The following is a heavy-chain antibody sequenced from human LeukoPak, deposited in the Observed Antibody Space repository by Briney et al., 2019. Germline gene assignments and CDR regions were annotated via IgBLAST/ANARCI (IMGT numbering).Heavy chain of an antibody. CDR3: AKSPDYDYVWGSYRYFDY. D-gene: IGHD3-16*02. V-gene: IGHV3-23*01. J-gene: IGHJ4*02. CDR2: IIGSGGST. Sequence: GGSLRLSCAASGFTFSSYAMSWVRQAPGKGLEWVSAIIGSGGSTYYADSVKGRFTISRDNSKNTLYLQMNSLRAEDTAVYYCAKSPDYDYVWGSYRYFDYWGQGTLVTVSS. CDR1: GFTFSSYA.